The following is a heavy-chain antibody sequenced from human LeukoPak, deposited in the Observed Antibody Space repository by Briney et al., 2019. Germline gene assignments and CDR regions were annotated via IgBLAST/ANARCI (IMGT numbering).Heavy chain of an antibody. J-gene: IGHJ4*02. D-gene: IGHD2-15*01. V-gene: IGHV3-21*01. CDR1: GFTFSSYS. Sequence: GGSLRLSCAASGFTFSSYSMNWVRQAPGKGLEWVSSISSSSSYIYYADSVKGRFTISRDNAKNSLYLQMNGLTPEDTAMYYCVTDPGYCSSGSCYTFDQWGQGILVTVSS. CDR3: VTDPGYCSSGSCYTFDQ. CDR2: ISSSSSYI.